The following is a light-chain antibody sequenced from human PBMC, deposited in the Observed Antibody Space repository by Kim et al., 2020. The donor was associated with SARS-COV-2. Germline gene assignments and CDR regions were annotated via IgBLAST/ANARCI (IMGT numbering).Light chain of an antibody. J-gene: IGLJ1*01. CDR3: QSYDSSLSGYV. CDR1: SSNIGAGYD. V-gene: IGLV1-40*01. Sequence: VTTSCTGSSSNIGAGYDVHWYQHLPGTAPKLLIYGNSNRPSGVPDRFSGSKSGTSASLAITGLQAEDEADYYCQSYDSSLSGYVFGTGTKVTVL. CDR2: GNS.